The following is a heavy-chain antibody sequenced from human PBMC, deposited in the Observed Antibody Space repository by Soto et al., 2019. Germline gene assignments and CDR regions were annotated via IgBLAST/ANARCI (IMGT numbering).Heavy chain of an antibody. Sequence: PGGSLRLSCAASGFTFDDYAMRWVLQAPGKGLEWVSGISWNSGSIGYADSVKGRFTISRDNAKNSLYLQMNSLRAEDTALYYCAKDVYYYDSSGYFPDAIDIRSRGTMLTVSS. D-gene: IGHD3-22*01. CDR1: GFTFDDYA. V-gene: IGHV3-9*01. J-gene: IGHJ3*02. CDR2: ISWNSGSI. CDR3: AKDVYYYDSSGYFPDAIDI.